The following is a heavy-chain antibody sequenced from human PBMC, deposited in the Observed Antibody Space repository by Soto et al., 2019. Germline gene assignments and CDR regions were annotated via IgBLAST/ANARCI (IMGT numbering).Heavy chain of an antibody. Sequence: GGSLRLSCAASGFIFSDYEINWVRQAPGKGLEWVSYISGSGLTIYYADSLKGRFTISRDNAKNSLFLQLDSLRAEDTAVYFCVRARSTDSRPDYWGQGTLVTVSS. CDR1: GFIFSDYE. D-gene: IGHD3-22*01. J-gene: IGHJ4*02. V-gene: IGHV3-48*03. CDR2: ISGSGLTI. CDR3: VRARSTDSRPDY.